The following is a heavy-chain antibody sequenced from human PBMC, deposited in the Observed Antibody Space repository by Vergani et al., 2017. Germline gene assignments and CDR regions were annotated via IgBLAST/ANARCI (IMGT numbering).Heavy chain of an antibody. Sequence: EVQLVESGGGLAQPGGSLRLSCAASGFTFSSYWMSWVRQAPGKGLEWVARTRNKARGYSTDYAASVRGRFIVSRDASGKSVSLQMTRLRIDDTAVYFCARTLKFLDMDVWGKGTTVTVSS. D-gene: IGHD3-3*01. J-gene: IGHJ6*04. CDR2: TRNKARGYST. V-gene: IGHV3-72*01. CDR1: GFTFSSYW. CDR3: ARTLKFLDMDV.